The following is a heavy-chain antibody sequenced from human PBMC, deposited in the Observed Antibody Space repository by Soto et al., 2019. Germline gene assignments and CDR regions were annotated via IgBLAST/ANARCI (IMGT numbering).Heavy chain of an antibody. CDR3: ARDGEGY. CDR1: GFTFSSYW. V-gene: IGHV3-74*01. Sequence: EVQLMESGGGLVQPGGSLRLSCVASGFTFSSYWMHWVRQVPGGGLVWVSRINTDGSETDYADSVKGRFTVSRDNAKNTQYLQMNSLRAEDTAVYFCARDGEGYWGQGTLVTVSS. CDR2: INTDGSET. D-gene: IGHD2-15*01. J-gene: IGHJ4*02.